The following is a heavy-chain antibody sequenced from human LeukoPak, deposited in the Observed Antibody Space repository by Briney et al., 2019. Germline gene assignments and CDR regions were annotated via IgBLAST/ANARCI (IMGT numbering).Heavy chain of an antibody. V-gene: IGHV1-18*01. D-gene: IGHD1-14*01. CDR3: AYGSRDHVAYFDY. Sequence: ASVKLSCKASGYTFTSYGISWVRQAPGQGLEWMGWISAYNGNTNYAQKLQGRVTITTDKSTSTAYMELRSLRSDGTALHYCAYGSRDHVAYFDYWGQGSLVTVSS. CDR1: GYTFTSYG. CDR2: ISAYNGNT. J-gene: IGHJ4*02.